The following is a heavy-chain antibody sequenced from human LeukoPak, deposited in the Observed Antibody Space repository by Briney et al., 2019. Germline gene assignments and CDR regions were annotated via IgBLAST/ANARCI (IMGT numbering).Heavy chain of an antibody. D-gene: IGHD5-18*01. V-gene: IGHV3-49*04. CDR2: IRSKAYGGTT. CDR1: GFTFGDYA. J-gene: IGHJ4*02. CDR3: TSSGYSYGYYFDY. Sequence: PGGSLRLSCTASGFTFGDYAMSWVRQAPGKGLEWVGFIRSKAYGGTTEYAASVKGRFTISRDDSKSIAYPQMNSLKTEDTAVYYCTSSGYSYGYYFDYWGQGTLVTVSS.